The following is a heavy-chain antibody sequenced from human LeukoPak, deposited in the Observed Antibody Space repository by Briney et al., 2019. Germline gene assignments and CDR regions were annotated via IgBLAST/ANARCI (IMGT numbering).Heavy chain of an antibody. V-gene: IGHV4-59*01. J-gene: IGHJ4*02. CDR1: GGSINNYY. Sequence: SETLSLTCTVSGGSINNYYWSWIRQPPGKGLEWIGYIYYSGSTDYNPSLKSRVTISINASKNQFSLRLRSVTAADTAVYYCARAAIGSDSEFDYWGQGTLVTVSS. CDR2: IYYSGST. CDR3: ARAAIGSDSEFDY. D-gene: IGHD2-21*02.